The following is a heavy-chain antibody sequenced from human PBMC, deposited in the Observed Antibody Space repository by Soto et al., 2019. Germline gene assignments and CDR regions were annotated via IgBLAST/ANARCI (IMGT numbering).Heavy chain of an antibody. Sequence: QVQLQGSGPGLLKPSETLSLTCTVSGDSSSSYYWSWIRQPPGKGLEWIGYIYYSGSTNYTPSLKSRVTISVDMSKNQFSLKLTSVTAADTAVYYCARSNGDYGDYWSQGTVVTVSS. CDR1: GDSSSSYY. V-gene: IGHV4-59*01. CDR3: ARSNGDYGDY. D-gene: IGHD4-17*01. J-gene: IGHJ4*02. CDR2: IYYSGST.